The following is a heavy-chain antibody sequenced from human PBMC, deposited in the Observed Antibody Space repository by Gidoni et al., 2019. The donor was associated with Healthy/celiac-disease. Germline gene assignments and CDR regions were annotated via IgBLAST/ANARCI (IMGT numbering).Heavy chain of an antibody. J-gene: IGHJ4*02. D-gene: IGHD2-21*02. CDR1: GFTFSSYD. CDR2: ISGSGGST. CDR3: AKDSSWGVTFDYFDY. Sequence: EVQLLEAGGGLVQPGGSLRLSCAASGFTFSSYDMSWVRQAPGKGLEWVSAISGSGGSTYYADSVKGRFTISRDNSKNTLYLQMNSLRAEDTAVYYCAKDSSWGVTFDYFDYWGQGTLVTVSS. V-gene: IGHV3-23*01.